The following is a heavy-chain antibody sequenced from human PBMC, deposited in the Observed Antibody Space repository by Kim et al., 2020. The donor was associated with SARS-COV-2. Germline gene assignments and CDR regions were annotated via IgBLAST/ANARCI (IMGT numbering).Heavy chain of an antibody. CDR2: ISAYNGNT. CDR3: AREGPTHHIVLMVYADAKYDY. J-gene: IGHJ4*02. D-gene: IGHD2-8*01. Sequence: ASVKVSCKASGYTFTSYGISWVRQAPGQGLEWMGWISAYNGNTNYAQKLQGRVTMTTDTSTSTAYMELRSLRSDDTAVYYCAREGPTHHIVLMVYADAKYDYWGQGTLVTVSS. V-gene: IGHV1-18*01. CDR1: GYTFTSYG.